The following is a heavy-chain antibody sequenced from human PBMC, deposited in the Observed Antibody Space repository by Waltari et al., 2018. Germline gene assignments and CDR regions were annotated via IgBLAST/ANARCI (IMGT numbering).Heavy chain of an antibody. CDR1: GGSISSHY. Sequence: QVQLQESGPGLVKPSETLSLTCTVSGGSISSHYWSWIRQPPGKGLEWIGYIYYSGSTNYNPSLKSRVTISVDTSKNQFSLKLSSVTAADTAVYYCAREYSSSWDPYYYYGMDVWGQGTTVTVSS. CDR3: AREYSSSWDPYYYYGMDV. J-gene: IGHJ6*02. CDR2: IYYSGST. V-gene: IGHV4-59*11. D-gene: IGHD6-13*01.